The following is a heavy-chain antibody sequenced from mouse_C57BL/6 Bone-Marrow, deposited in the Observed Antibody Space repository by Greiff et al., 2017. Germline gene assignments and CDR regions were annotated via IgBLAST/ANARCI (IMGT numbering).Heavy chain of an antibody. V-gene: IGHV1-81*01. CDR2: IYPRSGNT. D-gene: IGHD1-1*01. Sequence: VQLQQSGAELARPGASVKLSCKASGYTFTSYGISWVKQRTGQGLEWIGEIYPRSGNTYYNAKFKGKATLTAEKSSSTAYMELRSLTSEDSAVYFCARYYYGSRVPLYWGQGTTLTVSS. CDR3: ARYYYGSRVPLY. J-gene: IGHJ2*01. CDR1: GYTFTSYG.